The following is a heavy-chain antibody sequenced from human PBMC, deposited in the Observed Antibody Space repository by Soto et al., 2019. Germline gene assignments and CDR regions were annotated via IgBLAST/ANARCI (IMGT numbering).Heavy chain of an antibody. CDR3: ARQTWIQLWPTLDQ. J-gene: IGHJ4*02. D-gene: IGHD5-18*01. CDR2: IYPGDSDT. Sequence: PGESLKISCKGSEYSFTNYWIGWVRQMPGKGLEWMGIIYPGDSDTRYSPSFQGQVTISADKSISTAYLQWSSLKASDTAMYYCARQTWIQLWPTLDQWGQGTLVTVSS. CDR1: EYSFTNYW. V-gene: IGHV5-51*01.